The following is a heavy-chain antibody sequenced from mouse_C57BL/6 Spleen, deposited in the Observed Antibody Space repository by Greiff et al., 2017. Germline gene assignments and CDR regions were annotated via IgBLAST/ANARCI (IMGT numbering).Heavy chain of an antibody. Sequence: QVQLQQSGAELVRPGASMTLSCKASGYTFTDYEMHWVKQTPVHGLEWIGAIDPETGGTAYNQKFKGKAILTADKSSSTAYMELRSLTSEDSAVYYCTRRGSNYVGAMDYWGQGTSVTVSS. V-gene: IGHV1-15*01. D-gene: IGHD2-5*01. CDR1: GYTFTDYE. CDR2: IDPETGGT. J-gene: IGHJ4*01. CDR3: TRRGSNYVGAMDY.